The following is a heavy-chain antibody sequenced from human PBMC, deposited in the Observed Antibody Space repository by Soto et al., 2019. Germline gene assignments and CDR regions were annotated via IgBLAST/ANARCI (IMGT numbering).Heavy chain of an antibody. CDR3: AKDLMQSYGFTPYYYYGMDV. V-gene: IGHV3-66*01. J-gene: IGHJ6*02. CDR1: GFTVSTYH. CDR2: IYSAGSA. D-gene: IGHD5-18*01. Sequence: PGGSLRLSCAASGFTVSTYHMSWVRQASGKGLEWVSVIYSAGSADFADSVKVRFTISRDNSKNTLYLQMSSLRAEDTAVYYCAKDLMQSYGFTPYYYYGMDVWGQGTTVTVSS.